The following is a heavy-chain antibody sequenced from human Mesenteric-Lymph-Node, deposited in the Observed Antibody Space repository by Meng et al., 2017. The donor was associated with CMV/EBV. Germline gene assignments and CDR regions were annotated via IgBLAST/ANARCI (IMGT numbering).Heavy chain of an antibody. CDR3: ARQYYYGSGSHPFDH. V-gene: IGHV4-61*07. D-gene: IGHD3-10*01. J-gene: IGHJ4*02. CDR1: GDSVSSANYY. Sequence: GDSVSSANYYWSWIRQPPGQGLEWIAYFYGGGGTTSNPSLKSRVTISGDTSRNQFSLRLNSVTAADTAVYFCARQYYYGSGSHPFDHWGQGTLVTVSS. CDR2: FYGGGGT.